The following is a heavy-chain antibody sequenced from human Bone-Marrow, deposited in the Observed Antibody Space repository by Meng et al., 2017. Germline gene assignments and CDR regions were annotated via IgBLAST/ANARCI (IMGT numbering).Heavy chain of an antibody. CDR2: IYYSGSI. V-gene: IGHV4-34*10. CDR3: ARDFLWFGELLMSYFDY. J-gene: IGHJ4*02. D-gene: IGHD3-10*01. CDR1: GGSFSGYY. Sequence: SETLSLTCAVYGGSFSGYYWSWIRQPPGKGLEWIGYIYYSGSIYYNPSLKSRVTMSVDTSKNQFSLKLSSVTAVDTAVYYCARDFLWFGELLMSYFDYWGQGTLVTVSS.